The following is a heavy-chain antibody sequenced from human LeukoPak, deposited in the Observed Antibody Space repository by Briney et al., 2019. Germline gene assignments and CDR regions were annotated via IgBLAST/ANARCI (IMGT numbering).Heavy chain of an antibody. Sequence: TLSLTCTVSGGSISSGGYYWSWIRQHPGKGLEWIGYIYYSGSTYYNPSLKSRVTISVDTSKNQFSLKLSSVTAADTAVYYCARGGTAMVWDWFDPWGQGTLVTVSS. CDR2: IYYSGST. D-gene: IGHD5-18*01. J-gene: IGHJ5*02. CDR1: GGSISSGGYY. V-gene: IGHV4-31*03. CDR3: ARGGTAMVWDWFDP.